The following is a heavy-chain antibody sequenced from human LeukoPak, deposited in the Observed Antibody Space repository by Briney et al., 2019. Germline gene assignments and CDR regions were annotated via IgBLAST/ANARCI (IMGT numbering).Heavy chain of an antibody. J-gene: IGHJ1*01. CDR2: INHSGST. CDR1: GGSFSGYY. Sequence: SETLSLTCAVYGGSFSGYYWSWIRQPPGKGLEWIGEINHSGSTNYNPSLKSRVTISVDTSKNQFSLKVNSVTAADTALYYCARRDCSGGGCSPTAEFFHHWGQGTLVTVST. CDR3: ARRDCSGGGCSPTAEFFHH. V-gene: IGHV4-34*01. D-gene: IGHD2-15*01.